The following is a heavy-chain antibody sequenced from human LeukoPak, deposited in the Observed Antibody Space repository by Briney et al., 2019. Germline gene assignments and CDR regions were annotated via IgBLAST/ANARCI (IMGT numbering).Heavy chain of an antibody. CDR1: GYSFTSGHY. Sequence: PSETLSLTCSVSGYSFTSGHYWGWIRQPPGKGLEWIANIYHTGSAHYNPSLKSRVTISVDTSKNQFSLKLSSVTAADTAVYYCARGYQLLLYLPPADDAFDIWGQGTMVTVSS. CDR2: IYHTGSA. J-gene: IGHJ3*02. CDR3: ARGYQLLLYLPPADDAFDI. D-gene: IGHD2-2*01. V-gene: IGHV4-38-2*02.